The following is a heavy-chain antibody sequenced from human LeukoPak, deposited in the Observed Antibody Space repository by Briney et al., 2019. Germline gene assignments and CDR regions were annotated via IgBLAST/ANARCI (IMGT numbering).Heavy chain of an antibody. CDR2: ISGSGGST. CDR1: GFTFSSYA. Sequence: PGGSLRLSCAASGFTFSSYAMSWVRQAPGKGLEWVSAISGSGGSTYYADSVKGRFTISRDNSKNTLYLQMNSLRAEDTAVYYCAKDHQALLGIAAAGTYYWGQGTLVTVSS. V-gene: IGHV3-23*01. D-gene: IGHD6-13*01. J-gene: IGHJ4*02. CDR3: AKDHQALLGIAAAGTYY.